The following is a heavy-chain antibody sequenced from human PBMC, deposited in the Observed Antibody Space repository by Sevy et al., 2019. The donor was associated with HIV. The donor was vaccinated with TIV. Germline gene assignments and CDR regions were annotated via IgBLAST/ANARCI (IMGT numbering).Heavy chain of an antibody. D-gene: IGHD4-4*01. Sequence: SETLSLTCTVSGGSISSSSYYWGWIRQPPGKGLEWIGNIYYSGSTYYNPSLTSRVTISVDTAKNQFSLKLSSVTAADTAVYYWARLNSNHFDYWGQGALVTVSS. CDR1: GGSISSSSYY. V-gene: IGHV4-39*01. CDR2: IYYSGST. CDR3: ARLNSNHFDY. J-gene: IGHJ4*02.